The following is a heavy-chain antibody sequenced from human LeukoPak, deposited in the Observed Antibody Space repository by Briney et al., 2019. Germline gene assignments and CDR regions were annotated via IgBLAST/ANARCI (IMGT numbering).Heavy chain of an antibody. CDR2: ISSSSSYI. Sequence: GGSLRLSCAASGFTVSSNYMSWVRQAPGKGLEWVSSISSSSSYIYYADSVKGRFTISRDNAKNSLYLQMNSLRAEDTAVYYCARDRSGYALGEPLWGQGTLVTVSS. V-gene: IGHV3-21*01. CDR1: GFTVSSNY. D-gene: IGHD5-12*01. CDR3: ARDRSGYALGEPL. J-gene: IGHJ4*02.